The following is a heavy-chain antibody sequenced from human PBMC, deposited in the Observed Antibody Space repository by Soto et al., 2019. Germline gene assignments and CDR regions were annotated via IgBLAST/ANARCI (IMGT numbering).Heavy chain of an antibody. CDR1: GFTFSNAW. D-gene: IGHD2-15*01. CDR3: TTVAPQCSGGSCYPPGYYGMDV. Sequence: GGSLRLSCAASGFTFSNAWMNWVRQAPGKGLEWVGRIKSKTDGGTTDYAAPVKGRFTISRDDSKNTLYLQMNSLKTEDTAVYYCTTVAPQCSGGSCYPPGYYGMDVWGQGTTVTVSS. J-gene: IGHJ6*02. V-gene: IGHV3-15*07. CDR2: IKSKTDGGTT.